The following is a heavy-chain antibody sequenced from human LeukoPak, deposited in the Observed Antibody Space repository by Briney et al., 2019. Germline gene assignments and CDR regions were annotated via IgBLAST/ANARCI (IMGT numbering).Heavy chain of an antibody. CDR3: ARGETIGLFDY. D-gene: IGHD1-7*01. Sequence: GGSLRLSCAASGFTLSNSGMNWVRQAPGRGLEWVSSISSSSRHIYYGDSVKGRFTISRDNAKNSLYLQMNSLRAEDTAVYYCARGETIGLFDYWGQGTLVTVSS. CDR2: ISSSSRHI. CDR1: GFTLSNSG. J-gene: IGHJ4*02. V-gene: IGHV3-21*06.